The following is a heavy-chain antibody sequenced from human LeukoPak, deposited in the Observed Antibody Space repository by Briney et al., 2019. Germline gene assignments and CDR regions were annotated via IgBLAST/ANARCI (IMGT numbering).Heavy chain of an antibody. CDR2: TYYRSKLYN. D-gene: IGHD6-19*01. V-gene: IGHV6-1*01. CDR1: GDSFSRTDAG. CDR3: ARVESSGWSEKGHFDY. Sequence: SQTLSLTCGISGDSFSRTDAGWSWIRQSPSRGLEWLGRTYYRSKLYNDYAVSVKSLITINPDTSKNQFSLQLNSVPPEDTAVYYCARVESSGWSEKGHFDYWGQGTLVTVSS. J-gene: IGHJ4*02.